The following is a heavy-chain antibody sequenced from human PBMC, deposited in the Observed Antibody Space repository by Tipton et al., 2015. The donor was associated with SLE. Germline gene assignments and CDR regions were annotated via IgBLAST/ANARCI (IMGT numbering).Heavy chain of an antibody. CDR3: ARGGGSYGSGSYYPMDV. Sequence: TLSLTCAVYGGSFSGYYWSWIRQPPGKGLEWIGEINHSGSTNYNPSLKSRVTISVDTAKNQFSLELSSVTAADTAVYYCARGGGSYGSGSYYPMDVWGQGTTVTVSS. D-gene: IGHD3-10*01. J-gene: IGHJ6*02. CDR2: INHSGST. CDR1: GGSFSGYY. V-gene: IGHV4-34*01.